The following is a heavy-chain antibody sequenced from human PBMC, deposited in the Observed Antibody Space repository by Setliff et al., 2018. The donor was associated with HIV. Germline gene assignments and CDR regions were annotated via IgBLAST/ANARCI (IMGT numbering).Heavy chain of an antibody. J-gene: IGHJ4*02. V-gene: IGHV3-66*01. Sequence: GGSLRLSCAASGLTVSSNYMSWVRQAPGKGLEWVSMIYSSGRTYYADSVKGRFIISRDNSKNTLYVQMNSLRDEDTAVYYCARWSGEFYDYWGQGTLVTSPQ. CDR3: ARWSGEFYDY. D-gene: IGHD3-10*01. CDR1: GLTVSSNY. CDR2: IYSSGRT.